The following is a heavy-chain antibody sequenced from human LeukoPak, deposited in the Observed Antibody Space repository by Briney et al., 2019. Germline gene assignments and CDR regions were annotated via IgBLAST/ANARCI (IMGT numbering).Heavy chain of an antibody. J-gene: IGHJ4*02. CDR2: IGTAGDT. V-gene: IGHV3-13*01. D-gene: IGHD4-17*01. CDR1: GFTFSSYD. CDR3: ARDSYGDANFDT. Sequence: GGSLRLSCAASGFTFSSYDMHWVRQATGKGLEWVSAIGTAGDTYYPGSVKGRFTISRDISKNAVFLQMNSLRAEDTAVYYCARDSYGDANFDTWGQGTLVTVSS.